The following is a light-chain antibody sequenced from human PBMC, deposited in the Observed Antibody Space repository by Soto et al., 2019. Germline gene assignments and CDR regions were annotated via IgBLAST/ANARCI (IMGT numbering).Light chain of an antibody. J-gene: IGKJ1*01. V-gene: IGKV1-5*01. Sequence: DIQITHSPSTLSASVGDRVTITCRASQSISIWLAWYQQKPGKAPKLLIYDASSLESGVPSRFSGSGSGTEFTLTISSLQPDDFATYYCQQYNSYSGTFGQGTNVDIK. CDR2: DAS. CDR3: QQYNSYSGT. CDR1: QSISIW.